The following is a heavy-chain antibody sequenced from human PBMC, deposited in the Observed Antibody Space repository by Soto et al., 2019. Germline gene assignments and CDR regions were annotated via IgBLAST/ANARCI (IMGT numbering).Heavy chain of an antibody. V-gene: IGHV3-30-3*01. CDR3: ARGADGISSGWTYCYYYYGMDV. D-gene: IGHD6-19*01. CDR2: IGYDGSNK. CDR1: GLTLSRFA. Sequence: GGSLRLSCAASGLTLSRFAMHRVRQAPGKGLEWVAVIGYDGSNKDYADSVKGRFTISRDNSKNTLYLQMNSLRPEDTAVYYCARGADGISSGWTYCYYYYGMDVWGQGTTVTVSS. J-gene: IGHJ6*02.